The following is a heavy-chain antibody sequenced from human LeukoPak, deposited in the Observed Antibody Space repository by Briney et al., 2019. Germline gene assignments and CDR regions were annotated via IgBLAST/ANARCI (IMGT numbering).Heavy chain of an antibody. Sequence: GGSLRLSCAASGFTFDDYAMHWVRQAPGKGLEWVSSISWNGGSIGYADSVKGRFTISRDNAKNSLYLQMNSLRAEDTALYYCAKDMRKITTRMDVWGKGTTVTISS. J-gene: IGHJ6*04. CDR1: GFTFDDYA. CDR3: AKDMRKITTRMDV. CDR2: ISWNGGSI. D-gene: IGHD3-22*01. V-gene: IGHV3-9*01.